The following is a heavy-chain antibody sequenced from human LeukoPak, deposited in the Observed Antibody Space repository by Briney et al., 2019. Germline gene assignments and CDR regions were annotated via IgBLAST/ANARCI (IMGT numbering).Heavy chain of an antibody. CDR3: ARHGHCTNGVCYSNYYYYMDV. Sequence: GESLKISCKGSGYSFTSYWIGWVRQMPGKGLEWMGIIHPDDSDTRYSPSFEGRVIISVDKSISTAYLQWSSLKASDTATYYCARHGHCTNGVCYSNYYYYMDVWGKGTTVTVSS. CDR2: IHPDDSDT. D-gene: IGHD2-8*01. CDR1: GYSFTSYW. J-gene: IGHJ6*03. V-gene: IGHV5-51*01.